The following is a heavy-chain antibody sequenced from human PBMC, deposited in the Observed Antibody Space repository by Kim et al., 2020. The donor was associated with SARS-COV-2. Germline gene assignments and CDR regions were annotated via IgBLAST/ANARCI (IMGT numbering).Heavy chain of an antibody. J-gene: IGHJ4*02. CDR1: GGSFSGYY. V-gene: IGHV4-34*01. CDR3: ARGRNLEFVWDYDSSGSYFDY. D-gene: IGHD3-22*01. CDR2: INHSGST. Sequence: SETLSLTCAVYGGSFSGYYWSWIRQPPGKGLEWIGEINHSGSTNYNPSLKSRVTISVDTSKNQFSLKLSSVTAADTAVYYCARGRNLEFVWDYDSSGSYFDYWGQGTLVTVSS.